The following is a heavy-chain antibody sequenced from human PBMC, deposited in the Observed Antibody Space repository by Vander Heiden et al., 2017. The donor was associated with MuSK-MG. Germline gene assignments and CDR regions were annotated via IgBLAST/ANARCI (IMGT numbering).Heavy chain of an antibody. CDR1: GFTFADYA. CDR3: AGGYYGNFDGTPPPEI. Sequence: EVQLVESGGGLVQPGRSLRLSCAAYGFTFADYAMYWVRQAPGKGLEWVSGISWNSADIGYADSVKGRFTISRDNAQNSLYLQMNSLRPDDTALYYCAGGYYGNFDGTPPPEIWGQGTMVTVSS. V-gene: IGHV3-9*01. D-gene: IGHD4-17*01. CDR2: ISWNSADI. J-gene: IGHJ3*02.